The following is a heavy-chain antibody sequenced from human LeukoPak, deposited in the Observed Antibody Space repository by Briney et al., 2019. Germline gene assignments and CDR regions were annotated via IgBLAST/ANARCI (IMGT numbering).Heavy chain of an antibody. CDR1: GFTFSDYY. Sequence: AGGSLRLSCAASGFTFSDYYMSWIRQAPGKGLEWVSYISSSGSTIYYADSVKGRFTISRDNAKNSLYLQMNSLRAEDTAVYYCARAFYCSGGSCPAEYFQHWGQGTLVTVSS. J-gene: IGHJ1*01. CDR3: ARAFYCSGGSCPAEYFQH. D-gene: IGHD2-15*01. V-gene: IGHV3-11*01. CDR2: ISSSGSTI.